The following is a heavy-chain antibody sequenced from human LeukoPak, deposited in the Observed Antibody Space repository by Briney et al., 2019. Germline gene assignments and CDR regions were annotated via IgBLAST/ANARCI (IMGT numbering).Heavy chain of an antibody. D-gene: IGHD4-17*01. CDR1: GFTFSSYA. J-gene: IGHJ4*02. V-gene: IGHV3-23*01. CDR3: AKDLTTVTTGRYYFDY. CDR2: ISGSGGST. Sequence: GGSLRLSCAASGFTFSSYAMSWVRQDPGKGLEWVSAISGSGGSTYYVDSVKGRFTISRDNSKNTLYLQMNSLRAEDTAVYYCAKDLTTVTTGRYYFDYWGQGTLVTVSS.